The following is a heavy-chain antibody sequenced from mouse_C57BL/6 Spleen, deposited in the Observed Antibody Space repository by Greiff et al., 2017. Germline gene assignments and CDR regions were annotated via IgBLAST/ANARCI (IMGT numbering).Heavy chain of an antibody. CDR3: ARGGPHMDY. V-gene: IGHV3-6*01. Sequence: EVQLVESGPGLVKPSQSLSLTCSVTGYSITSGYYWNWIRQFPGNKLEWMGYISYDGSNNYNPSLKNRISITRDTSKNQFFLKLNSVTTEDTATYYCARGGPHMDYWGQGTSVTVSS. CDR2: ISYDGSN. J-gene: IGHJ4*01. CDR1: GYSITSGYY.